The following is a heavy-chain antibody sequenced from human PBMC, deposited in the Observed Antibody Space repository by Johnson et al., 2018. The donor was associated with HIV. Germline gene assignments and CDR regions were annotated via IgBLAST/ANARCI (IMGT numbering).Heavy chain of an antibody. CDR2: ISYSGSPI. D-gene: IGHD2/OR15-2a*01. J-gene: IGHJ3*02. V-gene: IGHV3-48*04. CDR3: ARGRATFRAYGAFDI. Sequence: VQLVESGGGLVQPGGSLRLSCAASGFTFSSYAMSWVRQAPGKGLEWVSYISYSGSPIYYADSVKGRFTISRDNAKNSLYLQMNSLRAEDTALYYCARGRATFRAYGAFDIWGQGTMVTVSS. CDR1: GFTFSSYA.